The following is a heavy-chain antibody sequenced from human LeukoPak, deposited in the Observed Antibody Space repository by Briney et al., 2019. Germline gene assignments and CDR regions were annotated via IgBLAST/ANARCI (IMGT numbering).Heavy chain of an antibody. V-gene: IGHV1-69*13. CDR2: IIPIFGTA. J-gene: IGHJ4*02. CDR1: GGTFSSYA. CDR3: ARRGYSYGYTLDY. D-gene: IGHD5-18*01. Sequence: GASVKVSCKASGGTFSSYAISWVRQAPGQGLEWMGGIIPIFGTANYAQKFQGRVTITADESTSTAYMELSSLRSDDTAVYYCARRGYSYGYTLDYWGQGTLVTVSS.